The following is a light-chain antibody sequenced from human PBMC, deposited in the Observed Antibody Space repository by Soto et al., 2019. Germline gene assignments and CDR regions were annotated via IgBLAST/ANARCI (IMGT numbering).Light chain of an antibody. CDR3: QQSYSIPHT. J-gene: IGKJ2*01. Sequence: DIQMTQSPSSLSASVGDRVTITCRASQTISSYLNWYQQKPGMAPNLLIYAASSLQSGVPSRFSGSGFGTDFTLTISSLQPEDFATYYCQQSYSIPHTFGPGTKLEIK. CDR1: QTISSY. CDR2: AAS. V-gene: IGKV1-39*01.